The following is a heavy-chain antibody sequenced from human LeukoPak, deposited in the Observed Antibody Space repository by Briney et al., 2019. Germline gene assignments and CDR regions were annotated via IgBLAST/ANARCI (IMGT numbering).Heavy chain of an antibody. CDR1: GFTFSSYA. Sequence: GGSLRLSCAASGFTFSSYAMSWVRQAPGKGLVWVSRISSDGSITGYADSVKGRFTISRDNAKNTLYLQMNSLRAEDTAVYYCARHLNYYLDYWGQGTLVTVSS. D-gene: IGHD3-10*01. CDR3: ARHLNYYLDY. J-gene: IGHJ4*02. CDR2: ISSDGSIT. V-gene: IGHV3-74*01.